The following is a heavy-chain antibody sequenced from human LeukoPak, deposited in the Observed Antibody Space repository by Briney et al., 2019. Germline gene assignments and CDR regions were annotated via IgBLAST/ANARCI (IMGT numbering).Heavy chain of an antibody. CDR2: INSDGSST. J-gene: IGHJ5*02. D-gene: IGHD6-6*01. Sequence: GGSLRLSCAASGFTFSDYRMHWVRQAPGKGLVWVSRINSDGSSTNYADSVRGRFTISRDNAKNTLFLQMNSLRAEDTAVYYCARVHSIAATWFDPWGQGTLVTVSS. CDR3: ARVHSIAATWFDP. CDR1: GFTFSDYR. V-gene: IGHV3-74*01.